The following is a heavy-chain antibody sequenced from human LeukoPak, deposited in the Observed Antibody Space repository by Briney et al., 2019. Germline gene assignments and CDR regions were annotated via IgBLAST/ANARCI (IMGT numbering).Heavy chain of an antibody. D-gene: IGHD6-13*01. CDR3: AGNAGYSSSWPFDY. CDR1: GGTFSSYA. Sequence: VASVKVSCKASGGTFSSYAISWVRQAPGQGLEWMGGIIPIFGTANYAQKFQGRVTITADESTSTAYMELSSLRSEDTAVYYCAGNAGYSSSWPFDYWGQGTLVTVSS. V-gene: IGHV1-69*01. J-gene: IGHJ4*02. CDR2: IIPIFGTA.